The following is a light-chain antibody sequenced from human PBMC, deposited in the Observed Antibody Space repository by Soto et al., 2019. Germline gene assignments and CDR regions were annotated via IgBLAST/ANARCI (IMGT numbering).Light chain of an antibody. CDR1: QSVSSG. J-gene: IGKJ4*01. CDR3: RQYNNWPLT. Sequence: EIVMTQSPATLSVSPGERATLSCRASQSVSSGLAWYQQKPGQAPRLLIYGASTRATGIPARFSGSGSGTEFTLTISNLQSEDFEVYYCRQYNNWPLTFGGGTKVEIK. CDR2: GAS. V-gene: IGKV3-15*01.